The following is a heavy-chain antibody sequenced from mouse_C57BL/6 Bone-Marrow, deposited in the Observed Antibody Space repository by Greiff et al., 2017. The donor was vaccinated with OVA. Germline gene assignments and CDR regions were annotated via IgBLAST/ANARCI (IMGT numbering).Heavy chain of an antibody. CDR2: ISDGGSYT. CDR1: GFTFSSYA. V-gene: IGHV5-4*01. CDR3: ARYGSLYAMDY. Sequence: EVQLVESGGGLVKPGGSLKLSCAASGFTFSSYAMSWVRQTPEKRLEWVATISDGGSYTYYPANVKGRFTISRDNAKNNLYLQMSHLKSEDTAMYYCARYGSLYAMDYWGQGTSVTVSS. D-gene: IGHD1-1*01. J-gene: IGHJ4*01.